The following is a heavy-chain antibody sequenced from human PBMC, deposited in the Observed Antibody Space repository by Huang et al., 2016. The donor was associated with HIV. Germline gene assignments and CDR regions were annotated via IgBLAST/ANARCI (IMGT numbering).Heavy chain of an antibody. D-gene: IGHD3-22*01. Sequence: QVQLVQSGAEVKKPGSSVKVSCKASGGSFRNFALGWVRQAPGQGLEGMGGIIPTLGKANYAQKFQGRVTIIADESTSTAYMELSSLRSEDTAVYYCATVDYYDTSGPQRGYFDNWGQGTLVTVSS. CDR3: ATVDYYDTSGPQRGYFDN. CDR1: GGSFRNFA. CDR2: IIPTLGKA. J-gene: IGHJ4*02. V-gene: IGHV1-69*01.